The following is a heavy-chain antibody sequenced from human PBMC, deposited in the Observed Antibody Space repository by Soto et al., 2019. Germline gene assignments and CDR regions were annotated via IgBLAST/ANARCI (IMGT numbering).Heavy chain of an antibody. CDR1: GGTFSSYA. CDR2: IIPIFGTA. D-gene: IGHD3-10*01. V-gene: IGHV1-69*06. CDR3: ARASYGSGSHYYYYYGMDV. Sequence: SVKVSCKASGGTFSSYAISWVRQAPGQGLEWMGGIIPIFGTANYAQKFQGRVTITADKSTSTAYMGLSSLRSEDTAVYYCARASYGSGSHYYYYYGMDVWGQGTTVTVS. J-gene: IGHJ6*02.